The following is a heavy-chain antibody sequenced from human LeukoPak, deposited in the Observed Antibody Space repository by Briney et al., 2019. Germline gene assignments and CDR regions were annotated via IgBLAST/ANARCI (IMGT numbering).Heavy chain of an antibody. D-gene: IGHD7-27*01. CDR3: ARHENWGSTKGDSFYI. J-gene: IGHJ3*02. CDR1: GGSLNSYY. V-gene: IGHV4-59*08. CDR2: VHYSGTT. Sequence: SETLSLTCTVSGGSLNSYYWIWVRQPPGKGLEWIGYVHYSGTTKYNPSLKGRVTISVDTSKNQFSLKVSSVTAGDTAVYYCARHENWGSTKGDSFYIWGQGKMVTVSS.